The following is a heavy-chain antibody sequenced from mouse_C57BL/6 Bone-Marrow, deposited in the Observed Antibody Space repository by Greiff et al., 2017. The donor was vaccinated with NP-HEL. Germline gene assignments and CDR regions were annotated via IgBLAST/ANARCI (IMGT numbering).Heavy chain of an antibody. CDR1: GYTFTSYG. J-gene: IGHJ3*01. V-gene: IGHV1-81*01. D-gene: IGHD3-2*02. CDR2: IYPRSGNT. CDR3: ARTTAQATRFAY. Sequence: VQRVESGAELARPGASVKLSCKASGYTFTSYGISWVKQRTGQGLEWIGEIYPRSGNTYYNEKFKGKATLTADKSSSTAYMELRSLTSEDSAVYFCARTTAQATRFAYWGQGTLVTVSA.